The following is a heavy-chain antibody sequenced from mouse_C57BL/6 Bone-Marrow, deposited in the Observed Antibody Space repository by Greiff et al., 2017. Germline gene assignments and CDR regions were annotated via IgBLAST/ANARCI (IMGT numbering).Heavy chain of an antibody. Sequence: EVKVEESGGGLVQPGGSMKLSCVASGFTFSNYWMNWVRQSPEKGLEWVAQIRLKSDNYATHYAESVKGRFTISRDDSKSSVYLQMNNLRAEDTGIYYCTDGYYFDFWGTGTTVTVSS. D-gene: IGHD2-2*01. CDR1: GFTFSNYW. CDR2: IRLKSDNYAT. CDR3: TDGYYFDF. J-gene: IGHJ1*03. V-gene: IGHV6-3*01.